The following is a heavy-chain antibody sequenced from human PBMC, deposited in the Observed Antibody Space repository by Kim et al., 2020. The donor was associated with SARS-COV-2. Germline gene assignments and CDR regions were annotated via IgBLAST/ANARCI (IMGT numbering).Heavy chain of an antibody. D-gene: IGHD3-10*01. CDR3: TLGFGEPRPRY. V-gene: IGHV3-15*01. CDR2: T. J-gene: IGHJ4*02. Sequence: TDYAAPVKGRFTISRDDSKNTLYLQMNSLKTEDTAVYYCTLGFGEPRPRYWGQGTLVTVSS.